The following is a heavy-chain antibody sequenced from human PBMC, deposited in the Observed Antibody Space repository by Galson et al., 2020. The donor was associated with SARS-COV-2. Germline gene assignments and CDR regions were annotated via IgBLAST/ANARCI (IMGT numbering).Heavy chain of an antibody. CDR2: ISSSSSYI. CDR3: AREDGYNYLQLAPPAYYFDY. J-gene: IGHJ4*02. D-gene: IGHD5-12*01. CDR1: GFTFSSYS. Sequence: GESLKISCAASGFTFSSYSMNWVRQAPGKGLEWVSSISSSSSYIYYADSVKGRFTISRDNAKNSLYLQMNSLRAEDTAVYYCAREDGYNYLQLAPPAYYFDYWGQGTLVTVSS. V-gene: IGHV3-21*01.